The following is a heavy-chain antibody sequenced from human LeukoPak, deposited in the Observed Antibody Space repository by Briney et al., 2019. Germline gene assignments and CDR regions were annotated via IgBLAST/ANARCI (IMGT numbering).Heavy chain of an antibody. Sequence: PSETPSLTCTVSGGSISSSSYYWGWIRQPPGKGLEWIGSIYYSGSTYYNPSLKSRVTISVDTSKNQFSLKLSSVTAADTAVYYCARHVLVRYDFWSGFTNYYYYMDVWGKGTTVTVSS. CDR3: ARHVLVRYDFWSGFTNYYYYMDV. D-gene: IGHD3-3*01. J-gene: IGHJ6*03. CDR1: GGSISSSSYY. V-gene: IGHV4-39*01. CDR2: IYYSGST.